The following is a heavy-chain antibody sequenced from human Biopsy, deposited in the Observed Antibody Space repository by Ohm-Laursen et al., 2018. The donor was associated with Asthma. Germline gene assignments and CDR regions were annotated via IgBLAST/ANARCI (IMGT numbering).Heavy chain of an antibody. CDR1: GGTLSNFA. D-gene: IGHD3-3*02. CDR2: IMTVFGTT. CDR3: ARPSPNRDILYYYYHMDV. V-gene: IGHV1-69*13. J-gene: IGHJ6*02. Sequence: ASVKVSCKAPGGTLSNFAISWVRQAPGQGLEWLGGIMTVFGTTNYAQKFQGRVTITADESTSTAYMEVTSLRFDDTAIYYCARPSPNRDILYYYYHMDVWGQGTTVIVSS.